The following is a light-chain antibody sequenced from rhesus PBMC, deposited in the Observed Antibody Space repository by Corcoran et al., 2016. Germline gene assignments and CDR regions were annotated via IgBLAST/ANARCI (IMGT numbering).Light chain of an antibody. J-gene: IGKJ4*01. CDR2: KAS. CDR3: QHGYGTPLT. CDR1: ENVNKY. V-gene: IGKV1-74*01. Sequence: DIQMTQSPSSLAASVGDRVTITCRASENVNKYINWYQQKPGKAPKLLIYKASTVQSGVPSRFSGSGSGTDYTFTISSLQPEDVAIYYCQHGYGTPLTFGGGTKVELK.